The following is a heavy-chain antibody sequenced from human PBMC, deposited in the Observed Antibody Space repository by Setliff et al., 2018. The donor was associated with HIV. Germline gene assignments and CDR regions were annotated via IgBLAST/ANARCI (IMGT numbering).Heavy chain of an antibody. CDR1: GYIFTSYY. CDR2: ADPSGGST. D-gene: IGHD3-22*01. V-gene: IGHV1-46*01. CDR3: ARGGRAVTSLMVVVSLKNGMDV. J-gene: IGHJ6*02. Sequence: ASVKVSCKASGYIFTSYYMHWLRQVPGQGLEWMGIADPSGGSTHYAQKFEGRVTMTRDTSTSTFHMELSSLTSEDRAIYYCARGGRAVTSLMVVVSLKNGMDVWGQGTTVTVSS.